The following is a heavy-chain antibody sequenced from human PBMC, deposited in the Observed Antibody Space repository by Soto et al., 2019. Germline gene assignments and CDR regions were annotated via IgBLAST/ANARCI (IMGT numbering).Heavy chain of an antibody. D-gene: IGHD2-2*01. CDR1: GFTFSSYW. CDR3: ARVIPAARLEYFDH. V-gene: IGHV3-74*01. J-gene: IGHJ4*02. CDR2: INSDGSST. Sequence: PGGSLRLSCAASGFTFSSYWMHWVRQAPGKGLVWVSRINSDGSSTSYADSVKGRFTISRDNAKNTLYLQMNSLRAEDTAVYYCARVIPAARLEYFDHWGQGTLVTVSS.